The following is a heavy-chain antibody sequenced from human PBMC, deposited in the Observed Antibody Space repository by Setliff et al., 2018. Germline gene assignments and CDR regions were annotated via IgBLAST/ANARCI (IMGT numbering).Heavy chain of an antibody. J-gene: IGHJ4*02. CDR3: AKDKSRVVMQFAGWGLFDY. CDR1: GFTISNYW. CDR2: ISGSGAST. Sequence: PGGSLRLSCVASGFTISNYWMAWVRQVPGKGLEWVSSISGSGASTDYAESVKGRFTISRDNSKNTLYLQLSSLGVEDTAMYYCAKDKSRVVMQFAGWGLFDYWGQGTLVTVSS. D-gene: IGHD7-27*01. V-gene: IGHV3-23*01.